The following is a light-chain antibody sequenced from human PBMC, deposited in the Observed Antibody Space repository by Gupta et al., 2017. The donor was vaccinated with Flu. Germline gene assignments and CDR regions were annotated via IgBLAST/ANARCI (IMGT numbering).Light chain of an antibody. J-gene: IGLJ2*01. CDR3: QSYDSSNHVV. Sequence: NFMLTQPHSVSESPGKTVTISCTRSGGSIASNFVQWFQQRPGSSPTTVIYEDNQRPSGGPDRCSCSIDSSSTSASLTISGLKTEDDADYYCQSYDSSNHVVFGGGTKLTVL. V-gene: IGLV6-57*01. CDR1: GGSIASNF. CDR2: EDN.